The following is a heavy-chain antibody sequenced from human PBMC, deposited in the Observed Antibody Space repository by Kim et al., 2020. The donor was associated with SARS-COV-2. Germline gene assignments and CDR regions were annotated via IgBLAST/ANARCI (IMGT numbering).Heavy chain of an antibody. V-gene: IGHV3-21*01. CDR3: ARSPDYLPPGDY. D-gene: IGHD4-17*01. J-gene: IGHJ4*02. CDR1: GFTFSSYS. CDR2: ISSSSSYI. Sequence: GGSLRLSCAASGFTFSSYSMNWVRQAPGKGLEWVSSISSSSSYIYYADSVKGRFTISRDNAKNSLYLQMNSLRAEDTAVYYCARSPDYLPPGDYWGQGTLVTVSS.